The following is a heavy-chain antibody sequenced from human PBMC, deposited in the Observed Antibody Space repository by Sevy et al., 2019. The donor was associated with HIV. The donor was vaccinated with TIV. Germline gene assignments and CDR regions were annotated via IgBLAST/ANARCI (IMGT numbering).Heavy chain of an antibody. CDR2: IYTSGST. D-gene: IGHD5-18*01. V-gene: IGHV4-4*07. CDR1: GGSISSYY. J-gene: IGHJ5*02. CDR3: ARELPGNWFDP. Sequence: SETLSLTCTVSGGSISSYYWSWIRQPAGKGLEWIGRIYTSGSTNYNPSLKSRVTMSVDTSKKQFSLKLSSVTDADTAVYYWARELPGNWFDPWGQGTLVTVSS.